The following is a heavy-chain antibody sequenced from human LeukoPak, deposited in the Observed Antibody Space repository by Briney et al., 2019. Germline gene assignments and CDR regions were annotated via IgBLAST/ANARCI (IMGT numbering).Heavy chain of an antibody. CDR3: ARSPHILTGENFDY. CDR2: IKYDGSNR. CDR1: EFTFSSYA. V-gene: IGHV3-30*04. J-gene: IGHJ4*02. Sequence: PGGSLRLSCAASEFTFSSYAMHWVRQAPGKGLEWVAFIKYDGSNRNYADSVKGRFTISRDNSKKTLFLQMDSLRSDDTALYYCARSPHILTGENFDYWGQGTLVTVSS. D-gene: IGHD3-9*01.